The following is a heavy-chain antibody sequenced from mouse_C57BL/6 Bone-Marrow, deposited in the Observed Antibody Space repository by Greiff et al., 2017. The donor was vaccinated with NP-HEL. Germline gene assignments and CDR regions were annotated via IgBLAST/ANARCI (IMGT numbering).Heavy chain of an antibody. D-gene: IGHD4-1*01. Sequence: DVQLQESGGGLVKPGGSLKLSCAASGFTFSSYAMSWVRQTPEKRLEWVATISDGGSYTYYPDNVKGRFTISRDNAKNNLYLQMSHLTSEDTAMYYCARWGGTGPFDYWGQGTTLTVSS. V-gene: IGHV5-4*01. CDR2: ISDGGSYT. CDR3: ARWGGTGPFDY. J-gene: IGHJ2*01. CDR1: GFTFSSYA.